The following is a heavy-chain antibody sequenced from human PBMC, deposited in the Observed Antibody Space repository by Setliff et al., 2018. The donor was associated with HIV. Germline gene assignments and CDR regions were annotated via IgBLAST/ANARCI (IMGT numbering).Heavy chain of an antibody. V-gene: IGHV4-34*01. J-gene: IGHJ4*02. D-gene: IGHD6-25*01. CDR2: VNHKGVA. CDR1: GGAYSGYY. Sequence: PSETLSLTCAVYGGAYSGYYWTWIRQSPGRGLEWIGEVNHKGVANYSPSLMRRATISAGTSKNPFSLRLSSVTAADTALYFCTRAQMAAPRPFDSWGQGTLVTVSS. CDR3: TRAQMAAPRPFDS.